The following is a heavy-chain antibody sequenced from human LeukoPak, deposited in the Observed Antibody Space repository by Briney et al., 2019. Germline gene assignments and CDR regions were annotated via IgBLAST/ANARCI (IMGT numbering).Heavy chain of an antibody. V-gene: IGHV1-58*02. CDR2: IVVGSGNT. CDR1: GFTFTSSA. Sequence: SVKVSCKASGFTFTSSAMQWVRQARGQRLEWIGWIVVGSGNTNYAQKFQERVTITRDMPTSTAYMELSSLRSEDTAVYYCAAEDCSSTSCFMGMDVWGQGTTVTVS. D-gene: IGHD2-2*01. CDR3: AAEDCSSTSCFMGMDV. J-gene: IGHJ6*02.